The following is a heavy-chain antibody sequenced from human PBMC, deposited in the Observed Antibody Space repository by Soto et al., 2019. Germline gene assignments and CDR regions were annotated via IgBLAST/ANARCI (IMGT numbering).Heavy chain of an antibody. J-gene: IGHJ6*02. CDR2: IIPIFGTA. Sequence: SVKVSCKASGGTFSSYAISWVRQAPGQGLEWMGGIIPIFGTANYAQKFQGRVTITADESTSTAYMELSSLRSEDTAVCYCARWGSSDTAEKQPSIYYYYGMDVWG. CDR1: GGTFSSYA. V-gene: IGHV1-69*13. D-gene: IGHD5-18*01. CDR3: ARWGSSDTAEKQPSIYYYYGMDV.